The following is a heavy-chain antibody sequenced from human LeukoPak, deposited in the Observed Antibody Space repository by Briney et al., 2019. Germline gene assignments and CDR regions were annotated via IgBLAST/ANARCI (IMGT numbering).Heavy chain of an antibody. Sequence: PSETLSLTCAVYGGSFSGYYWSWIRQPPGKGLERIGEINHSGSTNYNPSLKSRVTISVDTSKNQFSLKLSSVTAADTAVHYCARGGPTRRGAFDIWGQGTMVTVSS. J-gene: IGHJ3*02. CDR1: GGSFSGYY. D-gene: IGHD3-10*01. CDR3: ARGGPTRRGAFDI. CDR2: INHSGST. V-gene: IGHV4-34*01.